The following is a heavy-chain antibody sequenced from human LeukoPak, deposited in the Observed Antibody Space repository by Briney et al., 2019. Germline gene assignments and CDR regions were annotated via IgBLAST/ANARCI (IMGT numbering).Heavy chain of an antibody. V-gene: IGHV4-34*01. Sequence: SETLSLTCAVYGGSFSGYYWSWIRQPPGKGPEWIGEINHSGSTNYNPSLKSRVTISVDTSKNQFSLKLSSVTAADTAVYYCARARLARAFDYWGQGTLVTVSS. CDR1: GGSFSGYY. CDR2: INHSGST. J-gene: IGHJ4*02. CDR3: ARARLARAFDY.